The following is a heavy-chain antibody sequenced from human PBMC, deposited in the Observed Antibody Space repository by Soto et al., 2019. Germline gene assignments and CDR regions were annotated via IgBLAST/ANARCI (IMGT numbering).Heavy chain of an antibody. CDR2: IIPIFGTA. CDR3: ARDNCTNGVCYNFLAY. V-gene: IGHV1-69*13. Sequence: SVKVSCKPSGGTFSTYVISWGRQALGEGFGWMGGIIPIFGTANYAQKFQGRVTITADESTSTAYMELSSLRSEDTAVYYCARDNCTNGVCYNFLAYWGQGTLVTVSS. D-gene: IGHD2-8*01. J-gene: IGHJ4*02. CDR1: GGTFSTYV.